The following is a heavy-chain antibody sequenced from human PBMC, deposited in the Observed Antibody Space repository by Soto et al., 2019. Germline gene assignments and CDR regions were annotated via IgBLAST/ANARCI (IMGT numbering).Heavy chain of an antibody. V-gene: IGHV3-48*03. CDR3: ARESFSASPNFFDY. CDR1: GFAFSNYE. Sequence: GSLRLSCAASGFAFSNYEMNWVRQAPGKGLEWVSYISLSGSTIYYADSVKGRFTISRDDAKDSLYLEMDSLRADDTAVYYCARESFSASPNFFDYWGQEPWSPSPQ. CDR2: ISLSGSTI. J-gene: IGHJ4*01. D-gene: IGHD1-26*01.